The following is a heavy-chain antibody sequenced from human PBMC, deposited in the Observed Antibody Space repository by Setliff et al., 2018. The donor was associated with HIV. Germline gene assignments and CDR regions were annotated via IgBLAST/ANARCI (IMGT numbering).Heavy chain of an antibody. D-gene: IGHD2-8*01. Sequence: SVKVSCKASGGTFTSYCIGWVRQAPGQGLEWMGRIFPVFGAAHYTQNFQGRVTLTADKSTSTASMEMSSLTYEDTAVYFCARSFNGLTFDSWGPGTLVTVSS. J-gene: IGHJ4*02. V-gene: IGHV1-69*06. CDR1: GGTFTSYC. CDR2: IFPVFGAA. CDR3: ARSFNGLTFDS.